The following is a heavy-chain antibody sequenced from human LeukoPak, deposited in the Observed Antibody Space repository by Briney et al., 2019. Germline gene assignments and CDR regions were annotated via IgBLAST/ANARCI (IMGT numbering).Heavy chain of an antibody. CDR1: GFTFSSYS. D-gene: IGHD3-10*01. V-gene: IGHV3-21*01. CDR3: ARDMGFGESTFDY. J-gene: IGHJ4*02. CDR2: ISSSSSYI. Sequence: GGSLRLSCAASGFTFSSYSMNWVRQAPGKGLEWVSSISSSSSYIYYADSVKGRFTISRDNAKNSLYLQMNSLRAEDTAVYYCARDMGFGESTFDYWGQGTLVTVPS.